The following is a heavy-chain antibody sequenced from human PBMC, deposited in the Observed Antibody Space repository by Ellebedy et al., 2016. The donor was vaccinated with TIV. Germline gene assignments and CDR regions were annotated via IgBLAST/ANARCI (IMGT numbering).Heavy chain of an antibody. CDR2: ITSRAYGGTP. J-gene: IGHJ3*02. CDR1: GFIFGDYA. V-gene: IGHV3-49*03. CDR3: SRLPRERKGPPAEAFDI. Sequence: PGASLRLSCTSSGFIFGDYAVTWSRQPPGKGLEWVGSITSRAYGGTPQYAASVRGRFTISRDDFKSIAYLQMNSLKTEDTAKYYCSRLPRERKGPPAEAFDIWGPGTMVTVSS. D-gene: IGHD5-24*01.